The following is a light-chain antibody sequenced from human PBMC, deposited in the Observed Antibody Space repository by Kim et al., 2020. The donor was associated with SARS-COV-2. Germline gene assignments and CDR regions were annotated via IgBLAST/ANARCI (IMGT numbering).Light chain of an antibody. CDR3: QQYNSYWT. CDR2: DAS. CDR1: QSISSW. V-gene: IGKV1-5*01. J-gene: IGKJ1*01. Sequence: DIQMTQSPSTLSASVGDRVTITCRASQSISSWLAWYQQKPGKAPKLLIYDASILESGDPSRFSGSGSGTEFTLTISSLQPDDFATYYCQQYNSYWTFGQGTKVDIK.